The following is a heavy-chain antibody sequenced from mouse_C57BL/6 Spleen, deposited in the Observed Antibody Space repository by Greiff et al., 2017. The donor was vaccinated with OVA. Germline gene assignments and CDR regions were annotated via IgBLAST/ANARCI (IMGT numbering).Heavy chain of an antibody. CDR3: ARGDLTTERYFDY. D-gene: IGHD1-1*01. CDR1: GYTFTSYW. Sequence: VQLQQPGAELVMPGASVKLSCKASGYTFTSYWMNWVKQRPGQGLEWIGEIDPSDSYTNYNQKFKGKSTLTVDKSSSTAYMQLSSLTSEDSAVYYCARGDLTTERYFDYWGQGTTLTVSS. J-gene: IGHJ2*01. V-gene: IGHV1-69*01. CDR2: IDPSDSYT.